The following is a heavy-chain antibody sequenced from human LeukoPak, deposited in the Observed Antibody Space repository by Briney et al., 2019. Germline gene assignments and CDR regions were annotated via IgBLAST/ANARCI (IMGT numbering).Heavy chain of an antibody. V-gene: IGHV4-31*03. J-gene: IGHJ5*02. CDR2: IYYSGSP. D-gene: IGHD3-10*01. CDR1: GCSISSGGYY. CDR3: ARTRRITMVRGGILFDP. Sequence: PSETLSLTCTVSGCSISSGGYYWSWIRQHPGKGLEWIGYIYYSGSPYYNPSLKSRVTISVDTSKNQFSLKLSSVTGADTAVYYCARTRRITMVRGGILFDPWGQGTLVTVSS.